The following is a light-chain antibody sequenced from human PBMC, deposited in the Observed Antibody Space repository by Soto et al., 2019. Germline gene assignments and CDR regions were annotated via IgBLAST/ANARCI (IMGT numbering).Light chain of an antibody. J-gene: IGKJ4*01. CDR3: QHRSGWPLT. CDR2: DAS. CDR1: QSVSSY. Sequence: DIVLTQSPATLSLSPGERATLSCRASQSVSSYLAWYQQKPGQAPRLLIYDASNRATGIPARFSGSGSGTDFTLTISSLEPEDFAVYYCQHRSGWPLTFGGGTKVEIK. V-gene: IGKV3-11*01.